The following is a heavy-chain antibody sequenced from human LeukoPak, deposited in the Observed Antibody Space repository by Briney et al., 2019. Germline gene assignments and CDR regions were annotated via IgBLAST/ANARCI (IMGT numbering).Heavy chain of an antibody. CDR3: ARGREVNWFDP. Sequence: SETLSLTCTVSGGSISSSSYYWGWMRQPPGTGLEWIGSIYYSGSSYHNPSLKSRVTISVDTSKNQFSLKLSSVTAADTAVYYCARGREVNWFDPWGQGTLVTVSS. V-gene: IGHV4-39*07. CDR1: GGSISSSSYY. CDR2: IYYSGSS. J-gene: IGHJ5*02.